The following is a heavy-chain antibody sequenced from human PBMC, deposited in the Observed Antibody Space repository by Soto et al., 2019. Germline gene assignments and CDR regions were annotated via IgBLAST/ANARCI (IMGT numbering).Heavy chain of an antibody. Sequence: SVELDCPSRVCGVAGMPSTCAWGGCRLSPGKELEWIGTMYSSENTYYNPSLLSRVTISVDTSKNEFSLRLSSVTAADTAVYYCARLNGYCISTDCHGYYGMDVWGQGTTVT. CDR3: ARLNGYCISTDCHGYYGMDV. J-gene: IGHJ6*02. D-gene: IGHD2-2*03. CDR2: MYSSENT. CDR1: GVAGMPSTCA. V-gene: IGHV4-39*01.